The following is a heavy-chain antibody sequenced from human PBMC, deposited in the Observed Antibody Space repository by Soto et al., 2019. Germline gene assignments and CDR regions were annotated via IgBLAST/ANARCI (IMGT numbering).Heavy chain of an antibody. V-gene: IGHV4-39*01. Sequence: SETLSLTCTVSGGSISSSSYYWGWIRLPPGKGLEWIGSIYCSGSTYYNPSLKIRVTISVDTSKNQFSLKLSSVTAADTAVYYCASYYSSSWYGNAFDIWGQGTMVTVSS. CDR2: IYCSGST. J-gene: IGHJ3*02. D-gene: IGHD6-13*01. CDR1: GGSISSSSYY. CDR3: ASYYSSSWYGNAFDI.